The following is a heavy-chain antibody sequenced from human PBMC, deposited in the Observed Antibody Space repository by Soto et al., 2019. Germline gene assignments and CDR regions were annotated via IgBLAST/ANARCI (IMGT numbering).Heavy chain of an antibody. Sequence: PGVCLIRPCAPAAFTSSTCWWSSPLQAPGKGLEWVANIKQDGSEKYYVDSVKGRFTISRDNAKNSLYLQMNSLRAEDTAVYYCARDSSSSWYLDYWGQGTLVTVSS. V-gene: IGHV3-7*03. CDR1: AFTSSTCW. D-gene: IGHD6-13*01. CDR3: ARDSSSSWYLDY. CDR2: IKQDGSEK. J-gene: IGHJ4*02.